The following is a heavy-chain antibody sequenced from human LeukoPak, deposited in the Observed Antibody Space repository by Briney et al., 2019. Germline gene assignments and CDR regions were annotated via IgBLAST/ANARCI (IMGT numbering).Heavy chain of an antibody. D-gene: IGHD6-19*01. CDR3: ARDPDSSGWYGGNWFDP. Sequence: ASVKVSCKASGYTFTSYAMNWVRQAPGQGLEWMGWINTNTGNPTYAQGFTGRFVFSLDTSVSTAYLQISSLKAEDTAVYYCARDPDSSGWYGGNWFDPWGQGTLVTVSS. J-gene: IGHJ5*02. V-gene: IGHV7-4-1*02. CDR1: GYTFTSYA. CDR2: INTNTGNP.